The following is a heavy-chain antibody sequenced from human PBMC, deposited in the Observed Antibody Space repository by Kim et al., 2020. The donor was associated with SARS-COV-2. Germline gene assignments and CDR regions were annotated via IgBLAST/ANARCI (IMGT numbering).Heavy chain of an antibody. CDR2: ISYDGSNK. Sequence: GGSLRLSCAASGFTFSSYAMHWVRQAPGKGLEWVAVISYDGSNKYYADSVKGRFTISRDNSKNTLYLQMNSLRAEDTAVYYCARAVLGYSYGDYWGQGTLVTVSS. V-gene: IGHV3-30*04. J-gene: IGHJ4*02. CDR1: GFTFSSYA. CDR3: ARAVLGYSYGDY. D-gene: IGHD5-18*01.